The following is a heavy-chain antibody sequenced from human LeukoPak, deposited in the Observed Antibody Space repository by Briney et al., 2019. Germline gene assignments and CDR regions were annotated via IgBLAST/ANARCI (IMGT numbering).Heavy chain of an antibody. CDR1: GFTVSSNY. CDR2: IYSGGST. V-gene: IGHV3-53*05. J-gene: IGHJ3*02. CDR3: ARRGYRAHASGDDAFDI. D-gene: IGHD5-18*01. Sequence: GGSLRLSCAASGFTVSSNYMSWVRQAPGKGLEWVSVIYSGGSTYYADSVKGRFSVSRDNSKNTLYLQMNSLRSDDTAVYYCARRGYRAHASGDDAFDIWGQGTMVTVSS.